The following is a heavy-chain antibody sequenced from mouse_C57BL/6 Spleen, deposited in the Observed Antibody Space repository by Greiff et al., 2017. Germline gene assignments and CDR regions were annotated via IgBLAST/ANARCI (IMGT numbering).Heavy chain of an antibody. V-gene: IGHV14-2*01. CDR1: GFNIKDYY. D-gene: IGHD2-2*01. J-gene: IGHJ1*03. Sequence: VQLKESGAELVKPGASVKLSCTASGFNIKDYYMPWVKQRTEQGLEWIGRIDPEDGETKYAPKFQGKATITADTSSNTAYLQLSSLTSEDTAVYYCAREVTTGYFDVWGTGTTVTVSS. CDR3: AREVTTGYFDV. CDR2: IDPEDGET.